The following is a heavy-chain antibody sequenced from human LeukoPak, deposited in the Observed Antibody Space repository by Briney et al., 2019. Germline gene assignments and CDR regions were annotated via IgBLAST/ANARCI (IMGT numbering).Heavy chain of an antibody. D-gene: IGHD3-10*01. V-gene: IGHV3-11*05. CDR2: ISSSTTYT. CDR1: GGSFSGYY. J-gene: IGHJ4*02. CDR3: ARDGKSGYYGSGTYYNVYYFDY. Sequence: LSLTCAVYGGSFSGYYWSWIRQAPGKGLEWIAYISSSTTYTKYADSVKGRFTISRDNAKNSLYLQMNSLRAEDTAVYYCARDGKSGYYGSGTYYNVYYFDYWGQGAHVTVSS.